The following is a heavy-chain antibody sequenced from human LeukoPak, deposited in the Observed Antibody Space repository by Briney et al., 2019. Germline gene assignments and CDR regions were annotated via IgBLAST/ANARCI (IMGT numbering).Heavy chain of an antibody. V-gene: IGHV3-9*03. CDR3: ARSGVVPAAIYANWFDP. D-gene: IGHD2-2*01. CDR2: ISWNSGSI. J-gene: IGHJ5*02. Sequence: QPGGSLRLSCAASGFTFDDYAMHWVRQAPGKGLEWVSGISWNSGSIGYADSVKGRFTISRDNAKNSLYLQMNSLRAEDMALYYCARSGVVPAAIYANWFDPWGQGTLVTVSS. CDR1: GFTFDDYA.